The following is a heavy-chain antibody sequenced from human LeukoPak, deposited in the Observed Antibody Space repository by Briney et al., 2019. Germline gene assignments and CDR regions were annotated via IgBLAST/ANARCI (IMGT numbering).Heavy chain of an antibody. CDR3: ARRAVHCSSTSCYSS. V-gene: IGHV4-38-2*01. CDR1: GYSISSCYY. J-gene: IGHJ4*02. D-gene: IGHD2-2*01. CDR2: SYHSGST. Sequence: SETLSLTCAVSGYSISSCYYWGWIRQPPGKGLEWIESSYHSGSTYYNPSLKSRVTISVDMSKNQFSLKLSSVTAADTAVYYCARRAVHCSSTSCYSSCGQGTLVTVSS.